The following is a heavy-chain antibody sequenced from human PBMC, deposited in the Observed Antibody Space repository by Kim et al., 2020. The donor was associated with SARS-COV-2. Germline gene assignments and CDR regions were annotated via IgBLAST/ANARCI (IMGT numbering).Heavy chain of an antibody. Sequence: YADSVKGRFTISRDNAKGTLYLQMNSLRAEDTAVYYCASRRYTGTCYYGDYWGQGTLVTVSS. V-gene: IGHV3-74*01. CDR3: ASRRYTGTCYYGDY. D-gene: IGHD1-26*01. J-gene: IGHJ4*02.